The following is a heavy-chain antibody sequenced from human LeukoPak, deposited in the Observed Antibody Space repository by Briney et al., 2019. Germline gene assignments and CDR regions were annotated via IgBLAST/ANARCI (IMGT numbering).Heavy chain of an antibody. CDR1: GGSISSYY. Sequence: SETLSLTCTVSGGSISSYYWSWIRQPPGKGLEWIGYIYYGGSTNYNPSLKSRVTISVDTSKNQFSLKLSSVTAADTAEYYCARERGDGYTYFDYWGQGTLVTVSS. CDR3: ARERGDGYTYFDY. V-gene: IGHV4-59*01. CDR2: IYYGGST. J-gene: IGHJ4*02. D-gene: IGHD5-24*01.